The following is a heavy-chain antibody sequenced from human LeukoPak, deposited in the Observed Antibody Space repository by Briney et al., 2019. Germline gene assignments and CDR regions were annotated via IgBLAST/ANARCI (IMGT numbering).Heavy chain of an antibody. Sequence: SQTLSLTCTVSGGSISSGSYYWSWIRQPAGKGLEWIGRIYTSGSTNYNPSLKSRVTISVDTSKNQFSLKLSSVTAADTAVYYCARGPRITIFGVVIRKAVDVWGKGTTVTVSS. J-gene: IGHJ6*04. CDR1: GGSISSGSYY. V-gene: IGHV4-61*02. D-gene: IGHD3-3*01. CDR3: ARGPRITIFGVVIRKAVDV. CDR2: IYTSGST.